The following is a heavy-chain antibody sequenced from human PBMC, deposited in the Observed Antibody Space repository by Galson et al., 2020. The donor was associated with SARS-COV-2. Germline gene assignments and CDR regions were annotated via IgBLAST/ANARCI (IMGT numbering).Heavy chain of an antibody. CDR1: EYTFTTYN. D-gene: IGHD6-19*01. Sequence: PLKVSCKPSEYTFTTYNMHWVRQAPGQGLPWMGLINPSGFNTYHAQNFQGRVTMTRNTSTSTVYMELRSMSSEDTAVYYCARMTVAGPFDYWGQGTLVTVSS. V-gene: IGHV1-46*01. CDR3: ARMTVAGPFDY. CDR2: INPSGFNT. J-gene: IGHJ4*02.